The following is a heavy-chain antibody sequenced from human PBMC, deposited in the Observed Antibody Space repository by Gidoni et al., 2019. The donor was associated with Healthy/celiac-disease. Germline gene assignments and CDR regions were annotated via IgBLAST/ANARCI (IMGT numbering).Heavy chain of an antibody. V-gene: IGHV4-4*07. Sequence: QAQLQESGPGLVKPSETLYLTCTVSGGPISIYYWSWFRQPDGKGLEWIGRLYTSGSTNYNPSLKSRVTMSVDTSKNQFSLKLSSVTAADTAVYYCATQTYYDFWSGYGGWFDPWGQGTLFTVSS. CDR3: ATQTYYDFWSGYGGWFDP. D-gene: IGHD3-3*01. CDR2: LYTSGST. CDR1: GGPISIYY. J-gene: IGHJ5*02.